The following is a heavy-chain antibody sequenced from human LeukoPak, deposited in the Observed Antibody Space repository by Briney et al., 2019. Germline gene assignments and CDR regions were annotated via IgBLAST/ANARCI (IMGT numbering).Heavy chain of an antibody. CDR2: INPSGGSR. V-gene: IGHV1-46*01. D-gene: IGHD6-19*01. Sequence: ASVKVCCKASGYTFTSYYMHWVRQAAGQGIEWMGIINPSGGSRSYAQEFQVRVPMTRDTSTRKVYMELSSLRSEDTAVYYCARDGSRGSRAFDIWGQGTMVTVSS. CDR3: ARDGSRGSRAFDI. CDR1: GYTFTSYY. J-gene: IGHJ3*02.